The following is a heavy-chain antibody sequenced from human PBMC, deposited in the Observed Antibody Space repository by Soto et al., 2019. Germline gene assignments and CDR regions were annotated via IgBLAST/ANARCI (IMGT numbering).Heavy chain of an antibody. D-gene: IGHD2-8*01. J-gene: IGHJ4*02. CDR2: VSPGGDTT. V-gene: IGHV3-23*01. CDR1: GFTFSTSI. Sequence: PGGSLRLSCSVSGFTFSTSIMSWVRQAPGKGPEWVSSVSPGGDTTIYADSVKGRFTISRDNSKNTLSLQLNNLRVEDSAVYYCVKVGVQQLYCTNDVCLYYFDYWGQGTLVTVSS. CDR3: VKVGVQQLYCTNDVCLYYFDY.